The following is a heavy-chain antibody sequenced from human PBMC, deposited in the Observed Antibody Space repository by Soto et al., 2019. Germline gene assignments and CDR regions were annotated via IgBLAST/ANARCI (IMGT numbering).Heavy chain of an antibody. CDR3: AKGNSGLVAAGIDY. J-gene: IGHJ4*02. CDR2: ISGSGGST. CDR1: GCTFSSYA. D-gene: IGHD6-13*01. V-gene: IGHV3-23*01. Sequence: EVQLLESGGGLVQPGGSLRLSCAASGCTFSSYAMSWVRQAPGKGLEWVSAISGSGGSTYYADSVKGRFTISRDNSKNTLYLQMNSLRAEDTAVYYCAKGNSGLVAAGIDYWGQGTLVTVSS.